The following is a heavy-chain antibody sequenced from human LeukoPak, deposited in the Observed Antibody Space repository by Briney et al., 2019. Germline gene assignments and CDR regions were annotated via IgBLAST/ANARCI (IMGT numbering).Heavy chain of an antibody. D-gene: IGHD3-3*02. Sequence: GRSLRLSCAASGFTFSNYDMHWVRQAPGKGLEWVAVISHDGSNKYFADSVKGRFTISRDNSKNTLYLQMNSLRAEDTALYYCAKVTWDSISGVDYWGQGTLVTVSS. CDR1: GFTFSNYD. J-gene: IGHJ4*02. CDR3: AKVTWDSISGVDY. CDR2: ISHDGSNK. V-gene: IGHV3-30*18.